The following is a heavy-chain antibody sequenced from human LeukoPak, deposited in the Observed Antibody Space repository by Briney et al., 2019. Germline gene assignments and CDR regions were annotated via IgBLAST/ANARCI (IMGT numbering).Heavy chain of an antibody. V-gene: IGHV4-31*03. J-gene: IGHJ5*02. Sequence: SQTLSLTCTVSGGSISSGGYYWSWIRQHPGKGLEWIGYIYYSGSTYYNPSLESRVTISVDTSKNQFSLKLSSVTAADTAVYYCARADTRYCGGDCYDWFDPWGQGTLVTVSS. CDR1: GGSISSGGYY. CDR3: ARADTRYCGGDCYDWFDP. D-gene: IGHD2-21*02. CDR2: IYYSGST.